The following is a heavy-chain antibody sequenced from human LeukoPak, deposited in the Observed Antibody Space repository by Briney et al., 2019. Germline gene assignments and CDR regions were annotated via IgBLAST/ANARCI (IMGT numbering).Heavy chain of an antibody. CDR3: SRERSVGPATAIPTFDY. J-gene: IGHJ4*02. V-gene: IGHV1-69*05. CDR2: IIPIFGTE. D-gene: IGHD2-2*02. CDR1: GGTFSSYA. Sequence: APVKVSCKASGGTFSSYAISWVRQAPGKGLEWMGRIIPIFGTENYAQKFQGRVTITTDESTSTAYMELSSLRSEDTAVYYCSRERSVGPATAIPTFDYWGQGTLVTVSS.